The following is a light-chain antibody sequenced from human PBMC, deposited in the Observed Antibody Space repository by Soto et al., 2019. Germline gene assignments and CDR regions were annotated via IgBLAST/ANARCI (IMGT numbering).Light chain of an antibody. CDR2: AAS. V-gene: IGKV1-9*01. CDR1: QGISTY. J-gene: IGKJ1*01. CDR3: QQLINYPQT. Sequence: DIQLTQSPSFLSASVGDRVTMTCRASQGISTYLAWYQQKPGKAPKLLIYAASTLQSGVPSRFSGSGSGTEFALAICSLQPEDFATYYCQQLINYPQTFGQGTKVEIK.